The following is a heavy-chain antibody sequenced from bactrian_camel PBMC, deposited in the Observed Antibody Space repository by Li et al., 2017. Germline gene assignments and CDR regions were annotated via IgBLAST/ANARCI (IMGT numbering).Heavy chain of an antibody. CDR2: IYTYGGSP. J-gene: IGHJ4*01. V-gene: IGHV3S1*01. Sequence: QVQLVESGGGSVQAGGSLRLSCAASGDISGGYCMAWFRQAPGKEREGVAAIYTYGGSPFYADSVKDRFTISHADDKLTVYLQMNSLKFEDTAMYYCAADRNPPYCSPDYCFADNWGQGTQVTVS. D-gene: IGHD1*01. CDR1: GDISGGYC. CDR3: AADRNPPYCSPDYCFADN.